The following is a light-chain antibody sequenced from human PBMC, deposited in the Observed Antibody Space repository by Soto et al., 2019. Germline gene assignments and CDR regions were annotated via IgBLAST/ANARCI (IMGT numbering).Light chain of an antibody. J-gene: IGKJ4*01. Sequence: EIQMAQSPDTPSLSPGERATLSCRASQTVSPNLAWYQQKPGQAPRLLISAVSTRATGIPARFSGSGSGTDFTLTISRLQPEDFAVYYCQQYASSPLTFGGGTKV. CDR2: AVS. CDR1: QTVSPN. CDR3: QQYASSPLT. V-gene: IGKV3-15*01.